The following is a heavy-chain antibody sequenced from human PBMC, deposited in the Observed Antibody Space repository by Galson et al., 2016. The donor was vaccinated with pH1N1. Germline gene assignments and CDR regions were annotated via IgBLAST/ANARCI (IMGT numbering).Heavy chain of an antibody. CDR3: ASTRPEIQYFVWQKPHSFDY. J-gene: IGHJ4*02. D-gene: IGHD3-9*01. CDR1: GYSLTNYW. CDR2: IYLSDSHT. Sequence: SGAEVKKPGESLRISCEGFGYSLTNYWIVWVRQMPGKGLEWMGIIYLSDSHTPYSPSFQGQVTLSADKSISTAHLERRSLKASDTATYYSASTRPEIQYFVWQKPHSFDYWGQGTLVTVSS. V-gene: IGHV5-51*01.